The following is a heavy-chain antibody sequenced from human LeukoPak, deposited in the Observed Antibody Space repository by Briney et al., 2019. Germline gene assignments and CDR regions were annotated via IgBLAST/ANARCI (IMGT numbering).Heavy chain of an antibody. CDR3: VAWSGF. CDR1: GFTFSTYW. D-gene: IGHD3-3*01. Sequence: HSGGSLRLSCAASGFTFSTYWMHWVRHAPGKGLVWVSRINTDGSTTGYADSVKGRFTISRDNAKNTLFLQMNSLRAEDTAVYYCVAWSGFWGEGTLVTVSS. J-gene: IGHJ4*02. CDR2: INTDGSTT. V-gene: IGHV3-74*01.